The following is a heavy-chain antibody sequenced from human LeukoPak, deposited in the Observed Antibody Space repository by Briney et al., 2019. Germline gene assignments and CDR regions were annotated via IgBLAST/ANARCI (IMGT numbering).Heavy chain of an antibody. Sequence: ASVKVSCKASGYTFTSYGISWVRQAPGQGLEWMGWISAYNGNTNYAQKLQGRVTMTTDTSTSTAYMELRSLRSDDTAVYYCARLDFWSGYYHLNFDYWGQGTLVTVSS. D-gene: IGHD3-3*01. J-gene: IGHJ4*02. CDR1: GYTFTSYG. CDR2: ISAYNGNT. CDR3: ARLDFWSGYYHLNFDY. V-gene: IGHV1-18*01.